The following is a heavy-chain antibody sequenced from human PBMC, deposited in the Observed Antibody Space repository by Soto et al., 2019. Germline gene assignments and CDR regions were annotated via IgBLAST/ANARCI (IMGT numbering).Heavy chain of an antibody. D-gene: IGHD1-26*01. J-gene: IGHJ6*02. V-gene: IGHV1-69*01. CDR2: IIPIFGTA. CDR1: GGTFSSYA. Sequence: QVQLVQSGAEVKKPGSSVKVSCKASGGTFSSYAISWVRQAPGQGLEWMGGIIPIFGTANYAQKFQGRVTITADESTSTAYMELSSLRSEDTAVYYCARVRGPSGSHPRHYGMDVWGQGTTVTVSS. CDR3: ARVRGPSGSHPRHYGMDV.